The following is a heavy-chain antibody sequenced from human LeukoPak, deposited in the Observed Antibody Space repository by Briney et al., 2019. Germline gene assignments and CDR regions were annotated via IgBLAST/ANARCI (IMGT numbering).Heavy chain of an antibody. CDR1: GGSISSSNW. J-gene: IGHJ6*02. CDR3: ARGTGDSSGYYYGLLTDYYYGMDV. D-gene: IGHD3-22*01. V-gene: IGHV4-4*02. CDR2: IYHSGST. Sequence: PSGTLSLTCAVSGGSISSSNWWSWVRQPPGKGLEWIGEIYHSGSTNYNPSLKSRVTISVDKSKNQFSLKLSSVTAADTAVYYCARGTGDSSGYYYGLLTDYYYGMDVWGQGTTVTVSS.